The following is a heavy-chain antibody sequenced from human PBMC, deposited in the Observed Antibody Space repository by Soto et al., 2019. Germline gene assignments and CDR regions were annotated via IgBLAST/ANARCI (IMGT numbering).Heavy chain of an antibody. D-gene: IGHD2-2*01. CDR2: IKSKTDGGTT. V-gene: IGHV3-15*01. CDR3: TTELLVVPAADSYYYYYMDV. CDR1: GFTFSNAW. Sequence: GGSLRLSCAASGFTFSNAWMSWVRQAPGKGLEWVGRIKSKTDGGTTDYAAPVKGRFTISRDDSKNTLYLQMNSLKTEDTAVYYCTTELLVVPAADSYYYYYMDVWGKGTTVTVSS. J-gene: IGHJ6*03.